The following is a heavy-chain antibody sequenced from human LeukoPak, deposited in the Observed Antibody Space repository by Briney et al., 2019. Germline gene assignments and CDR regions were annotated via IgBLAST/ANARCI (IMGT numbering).Heavy chain of an antibody. V-gene: IGHV4-34*01. CDR2: INHSGST. CDR1: GGSFSGYY. D-gene: IGHD2-2*01. J-gene: IGHJ4*02. CDR3: ARGRHSSSTSCHVELDY. Sequence: SETLSLTCAVYGGSFSGYYWSWIRQPPGKGLEWIGEINHSGSTNYNPSLKSRVTISVDTSKNQFSLKLSSVAAADTAVYYCARGRHSSSTSCHVELDYWGQGTLVTVSS.